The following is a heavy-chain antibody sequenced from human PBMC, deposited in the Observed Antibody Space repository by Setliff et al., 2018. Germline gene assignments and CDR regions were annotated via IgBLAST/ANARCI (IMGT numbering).Heavy chain of an antibody. V-gene: IGHV1-69*10. Sequence: SVKVSCKASGFTFTSSAVQWVRQARGQRLEWIGWIIPILGIVDYAQKLQGRVTITADKSTSTAYMELSSLRSEDTAVYHCATRTTATTIGWFDPWGQGTLVTVSS. CDR1: GFTFTSSA. D-gene: IGHD4-4*01. J-gene: IGHJ5*02. CDR3: ATRTTATTIGWFDP. CDR2: IIPILGIV.